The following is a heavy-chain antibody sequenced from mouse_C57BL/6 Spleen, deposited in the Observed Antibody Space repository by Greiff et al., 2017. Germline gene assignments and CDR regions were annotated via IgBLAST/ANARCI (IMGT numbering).Heavy chain of an antibody. CDR3: ARGATTVVASPRYWYFDV. CDR1: GYTFTSYW. CDR2: IHPNSGST. Sequence: VQLQQPGAELVKPGASVKLSCKASGYTFTSYWMHWVKQRPGQGLEWIGMIHPNSGSTNYNEKFKSKATLTVAKSSSTAYMQLSSLTSEDSAVYYCARGATTVVASPRYWYFDVWGTGTTVTVSS. D-gene: IGHD1-1*01. V-gene: IGHV1-64*01. J-gene: IGHJ1*03.